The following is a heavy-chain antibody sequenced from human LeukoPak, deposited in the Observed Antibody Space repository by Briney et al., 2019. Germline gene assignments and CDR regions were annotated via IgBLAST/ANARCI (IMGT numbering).Heavy chain of an antibody. Sequence: SQTLSLTCTVSGGSISSGDYYWSWIRQPPGKGLEWIGYIYYSGSTYYNPSLKSRVTISVDTSKNQFSLKLSSVIAADTAVYYCARGDFYYDTSGYYYALSGFDYWGQGTLVTVSS. V-gene: IGHV4-30-4*01. CDR2: IYYSGST. CDR1: GGSISSGDYY. CDR3: ARGDFYYDTSGYYYALSGFDY. J-gene: IGHJ4*02. D-gene: IGHD3-22*01.